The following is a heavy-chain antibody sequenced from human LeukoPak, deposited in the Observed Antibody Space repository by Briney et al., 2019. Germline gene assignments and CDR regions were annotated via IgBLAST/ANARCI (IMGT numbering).Heavy chain of an antibody. Sequence: SETLSLTCTVSGGSISSYYWSWIRQPPGKGLEWIGYIYYSGSTNYNPSLKSRVTISVDTSKNQFSLKLSSVTAADTAVYYCARDRSGSHRFDYWGQGTLVTVSS. V-gene: IGHV4-59*01. CDR3: ARDRSGSHRFDY. D-gene: IGHD1-26*01. CDR2: IYYSGST. J-gene: IGHJ4*02. CDR1: GGSISSYY.